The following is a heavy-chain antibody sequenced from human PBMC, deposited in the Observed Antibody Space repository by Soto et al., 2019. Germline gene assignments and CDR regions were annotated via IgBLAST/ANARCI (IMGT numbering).Heavy chain of an antibody. Sequence: QVQLVQSGAEVKKPGSSVKVSCKASGGTFSSYTISWVRQPPGQGLEWMGRIIPILGIANYAQKFQGRVTITADKSTSTAYTELSSLRSEDTAVYYCARDSARSAYGMDVWGQGTTVTVSS. CDR3: ARDSARSAYGMDV. CDR1: GGTFSSYT. V-gene: IGHV1-69*08. J-gene: IGHJ6*02. D-gene: IGHD3-10*01. CDR2: IIPILGIA.